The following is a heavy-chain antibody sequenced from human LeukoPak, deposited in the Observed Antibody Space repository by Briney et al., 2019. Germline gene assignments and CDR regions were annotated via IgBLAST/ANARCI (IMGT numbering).Heavy chain of an antibody. D-gene: IGHD6-19*01. V-gene: IGHV4-59*01. CDR1: GGSISSYY. Sequence: PSETLSLTCTVSGGSISSYYWSWIRQPPGKGLEWIGYIYYSGSTNYNPSLKSRVTISVDTSKNQFSLKLSSVTAADTAVYYCARGKWLTYFDYWGQGTLVTVSS. J-gene: IGHJ4*02. CDR2: IYYSGST. CDR3: ARGKWLTYFDY.